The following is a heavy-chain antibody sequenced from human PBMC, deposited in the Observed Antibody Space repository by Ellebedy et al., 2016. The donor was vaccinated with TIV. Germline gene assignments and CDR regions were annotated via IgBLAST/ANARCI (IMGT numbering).Heavy chain of an antibody. J-gene: IGHJ3*02. V-gene: IGHV4-39*07. D-gene: IGHD1-26*01. CDR3: ARGDRGSHGAFDI. CDR2: ISFSGTT. CDR1: GGSIVSSSSY. Sequence: MPSETLSLTCSVSGGSIVSSSSYWGWIRQPPGKGLEWIGSISFSGTTYYSPSLENRVTISVDTSKKQFSLDLKSVTAADTAVYYCARGDRGSHGAFDIWGQGTRVTVSS.